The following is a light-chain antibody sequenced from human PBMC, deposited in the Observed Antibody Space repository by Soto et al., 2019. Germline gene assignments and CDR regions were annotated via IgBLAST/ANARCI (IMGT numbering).Light chain of an antibody. CDR1: ISDVGSFNY. Sequence: QSALTQPRSVSGSPGQSVTISCTGTISDVGSFNYVSWYQQHPDKAPKLMIYDVTKRPSGVPDRFSGSKSGNTASLTISGLQAEDEADYYCCSYAGSPYVFGTGTKVTVL. CDR2: DVT. V-gene: IGLV2-11*01. J-gene: IGLJ1*01. CDR3: CSYAGSPYV.